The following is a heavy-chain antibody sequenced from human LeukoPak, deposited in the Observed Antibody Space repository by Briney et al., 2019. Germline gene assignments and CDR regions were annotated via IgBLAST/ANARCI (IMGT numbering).Heavy chain of an antibody. Sequence: PGGSLRLSCAASGFTFSSYAMSWVRQAPGKGLEWVSSISSSSSYIYYADSLKGRFIISRNNAENSLYLQMNSLGAEDTAVYYCAHSSGYAYGLDYWGQGTLVTVSS. J-gene: IGHJ4*02. CDR3: AHSSGYAYGLDY. V-gene: IGHV3-21*01. CDR2: ISSSSSYI. D-gene: IGHD5-18*01. CDR1: GFTFSSYA.